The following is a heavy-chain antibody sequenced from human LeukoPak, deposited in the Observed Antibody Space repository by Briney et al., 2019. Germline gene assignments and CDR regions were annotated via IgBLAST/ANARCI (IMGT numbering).Heavy chain of an antibody. V-gene: IGHV3-21*01. CDR1: GFTFSSYT. Sequence: GGSLRLSCAASGFTFSSYTMNWVRQAPGKGLEWVSSISSSSSYIYYADSVEGRFTISRDNTKNSLYLQMNSLRAEDTAVYYCARGETGTTNWGQGTLVTVSS. J-gene: IGHJ4*02. D-gene: IGHD1-7*01. CDR2: ISSSSSYI. CDR3: ARGETGTTN.